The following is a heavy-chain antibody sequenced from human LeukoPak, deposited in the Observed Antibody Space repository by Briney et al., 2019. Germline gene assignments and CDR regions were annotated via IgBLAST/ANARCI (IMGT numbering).Heavy chain of an antibody. Sequence: SETLSLTCTVSGGSISSYYWSWIRQPPGKGLEWIGYIYYSGSTNYNPSLKSRVTISVDTSKNQFSLKLSSVTAADTAVYYCARHGVVGATSLGWFDPWGQGTLVTVSS. D-gene: IGHD1-26*01. CDR1: GGSISSYY. CDR3: ARHGVVGATSLGWFDP. V-gene: IGHV4-59*08. CDR2: IYYSGST. J-gene: IGHJ5*02.